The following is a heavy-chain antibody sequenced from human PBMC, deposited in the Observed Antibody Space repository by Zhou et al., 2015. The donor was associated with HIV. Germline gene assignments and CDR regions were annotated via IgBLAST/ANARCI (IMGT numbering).Heavy chain of an antibody. J-gene: IGHJ4*02. D-gene: IGHD1-26*01. V-gene: IGHV1-69*06. CDR2: IVPFFGTG. CDR1: GGTFSNHG. CDR3: TRGRWEVPDAY. Sequence: QVQLVQSGAEVKKPGSSVKVSCKASGGTFSNHGISWVRQAPGQGLEWMGGIVPFFGTGNYAQKFQGRVTMTRDTSISTAYMELSGLTSEDTAMYYCTRGRWEVPDAYWGQGTLVTVSS.